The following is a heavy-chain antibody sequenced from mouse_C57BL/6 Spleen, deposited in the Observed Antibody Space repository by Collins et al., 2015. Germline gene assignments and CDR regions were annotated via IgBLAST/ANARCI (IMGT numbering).Heavy chain of an antibody. D-gene: IGHD2-4*01. V-gene: IGHV1-26*01. Sequence: GKATLTVDKSSSTAYMELRSLTSEDSAVYYCARSDYDGDYYTMDYWGQGTSVTVSS. CDR3: ARSDYDGDYYTMDY. J-gene: IGHJ4*01.